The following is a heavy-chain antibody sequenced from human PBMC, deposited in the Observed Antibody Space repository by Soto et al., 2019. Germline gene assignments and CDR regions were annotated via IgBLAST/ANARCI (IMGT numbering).Heavy chain of an antibody. CDR3: VRGGSSGWLYFDS. CDR1: GGSMRGYY. Sequence: QVRLQESGPGLVRPSETLSLNCTVSGGSMRGYYWSWIRQSAVKGLEWIGRIYVTGNTHYNPSLSSRVTMSLETSKQQFSLNLSSVTAADTAMYFCVRGGSSGWLYFDSWGQGILVTVSS. D-gene: IGHD6-19*01. J-gene: IGHJ4*02. CDR2: IYVTGNT. V-gene: IGHV4-4*07.